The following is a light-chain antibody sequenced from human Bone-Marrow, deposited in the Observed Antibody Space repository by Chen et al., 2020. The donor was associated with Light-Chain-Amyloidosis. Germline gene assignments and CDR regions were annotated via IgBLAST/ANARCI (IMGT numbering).Light chain of an antibody. CDR2: EVT. J-gene: IGLJ1*01. CDR1: SSDVGGDNH. Sequence: QSALTQPASVSGSPGQSITIPCTGTSSDVGGDNHVSWYQKHPDKAPKLMMYEVTNRPSWVPDRFSGSKSDNTASLTISGLQTEDEADYFCSSYTITSTRVFGSGTRVTVL. CDR3: SSYTITSTRV. V-gene: IGLV2-14*01.